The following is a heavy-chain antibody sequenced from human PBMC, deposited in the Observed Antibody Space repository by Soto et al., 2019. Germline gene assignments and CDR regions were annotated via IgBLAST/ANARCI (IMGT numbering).Heavy chain of an antibody. CDR2: MHDSGRS. Sequence: QVHLQESGPGLVKPSETLSLTCIVSSDSITNYYWTWIRQSPGKGLEWIGYMHDSGRSNYNPSLKSRVKISVDTSKKQFSLMMISVPAADAVVDYCARVGGTRGWYWGQGTLVTVSS. J-gene: IGHJ4*02. V-gene: IGHV4-59*01. CDR3: ARVGGTRGWY. D-gene: IGHD2-15*01. CDR1: SDSITNYY.